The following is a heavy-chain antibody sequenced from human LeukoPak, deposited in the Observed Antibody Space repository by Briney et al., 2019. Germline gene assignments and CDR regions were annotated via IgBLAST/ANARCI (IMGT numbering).Heavy chain of an antibody. CDR2: ISASGGTT. V-gene: IGHV3-23*01. CDR3: AKGHPISGWTPDY. CDR1: GFIFSNHA. D-gene: IGHD6-19*01. J-gene: IGHJ4*02. Sequence: GGSLRLSCAASGFIFSNHAMSWVRQAPGKGLQWFSAISASGGTTYYADSVKGRFTISRDPSKNMLFLQMTSLRADDTALYYCAKGHPISGWTPDYWGQGTLVTVSS.